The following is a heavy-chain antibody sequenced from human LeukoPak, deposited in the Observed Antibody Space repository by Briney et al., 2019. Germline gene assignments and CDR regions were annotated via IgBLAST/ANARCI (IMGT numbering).Heavy chain of an antibody. CDR1: GGSFSGYY. D-gene: IGHD3-22*01. J-gene: IGHJ4*02. CDR3: ARGLEYYDSSGYIN. CDR2: INHSGST. V-gene: IGHV4-34*01. Sequence: SETLSLTCAVYGGSFSGYYWSWIRRPPGKGLEWIGEINHSGSTNYNPSLKSRVTISVDTSKNQFSLKLSSVTAADTAVYYCARGLEYYDSSGYINWGQGTLVTVSS.